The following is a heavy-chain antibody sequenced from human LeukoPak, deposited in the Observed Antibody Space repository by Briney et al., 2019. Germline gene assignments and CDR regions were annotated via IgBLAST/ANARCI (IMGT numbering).Heavy chain of an antibody. J-gene: IGHJ4*02. V-gene: IGHV3-23*01. CDR3: AKGRYSYGLLDY. D-gene: IGHD5-18*01. CDR1: GFTFDSYA. CDR2: IRGSGDST. Sequence: PGGSLRLSCEASGFTFDSYAMSWVCQAPGKGLEWVSSIRGSGDSTYYADSLKGRFTISRDNSKNTVYLQMNSLRAEDAAVYYCAKGRYSYGLLDYWGQGTLVTVSS.